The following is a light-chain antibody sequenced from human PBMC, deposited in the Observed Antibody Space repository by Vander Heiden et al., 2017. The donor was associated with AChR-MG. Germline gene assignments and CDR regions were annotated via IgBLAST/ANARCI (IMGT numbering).Light chain of an antibody. CDR2: KDS. V-gene: IGLV3-25*03. CDR3: QSVDSSGPVV. J-gene: IGLJ2*01. CDR1: AFSKQY. Sequence: SYELTQPPSVSVSPGPTASSTCSADAFSKQYGYWYQQKPGQAPVLVIYKDSGRPSGIPERFSGSSSGTKVTLTISGGQAEDEADYYCQSVDSSGPVVFGGGTKLTVL.